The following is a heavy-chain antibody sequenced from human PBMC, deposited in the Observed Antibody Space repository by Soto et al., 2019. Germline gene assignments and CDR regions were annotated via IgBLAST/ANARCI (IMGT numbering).Heavy chain of an antibody. CDR1: GGSFDNFI. V-gene: IGHV1-69*01. J-gene: IGHJ6*02. CDR2: SVPILGTP. D-gene: IGHD6-13*01. CDR3: ARNGTYSSSHRQHSGMAH. Sequence: QVQLVQSGAEVKEPGSSVRVSCKASGGSFDNFIMNWVRQTPGQGLEWMGGSVPILGTPTYAERFKGRVTISATGSTSTTYMDLTSLRSEDTDDYYCARNGTYSSSHRQHSGMAHWGQGTTVTVS.